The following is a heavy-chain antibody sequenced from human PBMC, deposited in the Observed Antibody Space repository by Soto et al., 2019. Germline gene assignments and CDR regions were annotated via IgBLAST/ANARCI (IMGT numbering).Heavy chain of an antibody. CDR2: ISSSGAGT. V-gene: IGHV3-23*01. CDR3: AKGSEFFDY. Sequence: GSLRLSCAASGFTFSNYAMTWVRQAPGKGLEWVSVISSSGAGTYHADSVKGRFTISRDNFKNTMYLQMNSLRAEDTAVYYCAKGSEFFDYWGQGTLVTVSS. J-gene: IGHJ4*02. CDR1: GFTFSNYA.